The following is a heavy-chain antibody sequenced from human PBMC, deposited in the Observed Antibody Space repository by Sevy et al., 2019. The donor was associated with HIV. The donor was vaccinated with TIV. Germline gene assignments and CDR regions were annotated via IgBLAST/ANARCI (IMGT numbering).Heavy chain of an antibody. CDR2: INPSGGGT. J-gene: IGHJ6*02. CDR1: GYTFTTYY. CDR3: TKDVVATPNYYSGMDV. V-gene: IGHV1-46*03. D-gene: IGHD2-2*02. Sequence: ASVKVSCKASGYTFTTYYMHWVRQATGQGLEWMGIINPSGGGTSYAQKFQGRVTMTRDTSTSTVYLELSSLRSEDTAVYYCTKDVVATPNYYSGMDVWGQGTTVTVSS.